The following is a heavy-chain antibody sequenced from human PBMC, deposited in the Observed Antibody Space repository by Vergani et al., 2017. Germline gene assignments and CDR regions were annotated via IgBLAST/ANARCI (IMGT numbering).Heavy chain of an antibody. D-gene: IGHD2-8*01. CDR3: AKAFGHIVLTPSD. CDR1: GFTFDDYA. CDR2: ISWNSGSI. J-gene: IGHJ4*02. Sequence: EVQLVESGGGLVQPGRSLRLSCAASGFTFDDYAMHWVRQAPGKGLEWVSGISWNSGSIGYADSVQGRVTISRDNAKNSLYLQMNSLGAGDTALYYCAKAFGHIVLTPSDWGQGTLVTVSS. V-gene: IGHV3-9*01.